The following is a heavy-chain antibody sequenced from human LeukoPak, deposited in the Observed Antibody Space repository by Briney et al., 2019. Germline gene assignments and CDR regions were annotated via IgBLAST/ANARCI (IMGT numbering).Heavy chain of an antibody. D-gene: IGHD3-10*01. CDR2: MNPNSGNT. CDR1: GYTFTSNY. V-gene: IGHV1-8*02. CDR3: AREAQEQLLWFGELLSRKYYYYMDV. Sequence: GASGKVSCKASGYTFTSNYMHWVRQAAGQGLEWMGWMNPNSGNTGYGQKFQGRVTMTTTPSISTAYMELSSLRSEDTAVYYCAREAQEQLLWFGELLSRKYYYYMDVWGKGTTVTISS. J-gene: IGHJ6*03.